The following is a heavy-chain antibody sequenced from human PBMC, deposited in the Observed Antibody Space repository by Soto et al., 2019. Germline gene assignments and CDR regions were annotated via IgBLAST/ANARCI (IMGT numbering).Heavy chain of an antibody. V-gene: IGHV1-69*13. CDR1: GGTFSSYA. CDR3: ARGGGITMIVVVPKGGAFDI. Sequence: GASVKVSCKASGGTFSSYAISWVRQAPGQGLEWMGGIIPILGTANYAQKFQGRVTITADESTSTAYMELSSLRSEDTAVYYCARGGGITMIVVVPKGGAFDIWGQGTMVTVSS. J-gene: IGHJ3*02. CDR2: IIPILGTA. D-gene: IGHD3-22*01.